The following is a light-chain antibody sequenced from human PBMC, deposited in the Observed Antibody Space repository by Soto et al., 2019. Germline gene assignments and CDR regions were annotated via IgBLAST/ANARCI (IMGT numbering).Light chain of an antibody. Sequence: DIVMTQSPDSLAVSLGERATINCKSSQSVFYSSNNKNYLAWYRQRPGQPPKLLIYWASTRESGVPDRFSGSGSGTDFTLIISSLQAEDVAVYYCQQYYITPLTFGGGTKVEIK. CDR3: QQYYITPLT. J-gene: IGKJ4*01. CDR2: WAS. V-gene: IGKV4-1*01. CDR1: QSVFYSSNNKNY.